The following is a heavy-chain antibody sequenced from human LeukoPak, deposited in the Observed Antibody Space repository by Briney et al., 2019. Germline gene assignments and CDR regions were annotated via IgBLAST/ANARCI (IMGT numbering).Heavy chain of an antibody. CDR3: ARRVTDYDFWSGYDYYYMDV. CDR2: INHSGST. CDR1: GGSISSSFYY. J-gene: IGHJ6*03. D-gene: IGHD3-3*01. V-gene: IGHV4-39*07. Sequence: SETLSLTCTVSGGSISSSFYYWSWIRQPPGKGLEWIGEINHSGSTNYNPSLKSRVTISVDTSKNQFSLKLSSVTAADTAVYYCARRVTDYDFWSGYDYYYMDVWGKGTTVTVSS.